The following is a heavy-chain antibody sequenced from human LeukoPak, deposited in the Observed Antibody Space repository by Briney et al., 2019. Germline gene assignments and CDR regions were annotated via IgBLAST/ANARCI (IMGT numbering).Heavy chain of an antibody. J-gene: IGHJ6*02. CDR2: ISSSGSTI. V-gene: IGHV3-11*01. CDR1: GFTFSDYY. Sequence: PGGSLRLSCAASGFTFSDYYMSWIRQAPGKGLEWVSYISSSGSTIYYADSVKDRFTISRDNSKNTLYLQMSSLRAEDTAVYYCAKDQTMVTLNYYYYGMDVWGQGTTVTVSS. CDR3: AKDQTMVTLNYYYYGMDV. D-gene: IGHD4/OR15-4a*01.